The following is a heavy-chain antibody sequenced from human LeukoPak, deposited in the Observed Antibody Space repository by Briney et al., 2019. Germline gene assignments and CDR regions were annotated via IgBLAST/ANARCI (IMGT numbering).Heavy chain of an antibody. CDR1: GYTFTSYA. CDR2: INAGNGNT. V-gene: IGHV1-3*03. CDR3: ARDNFDRGRWSPFDP. J-gene: IGHJ5*02. Sequence: ASVKVSCKASGYTFTSYAMHWVRQAPGQRLEWMGWINAGNGNTKYSQEFQGRVTITRDTSASTAYMELSSLRSEDMAVYYCARDNFDRGRWSPFDPWGQGTLVTVSS. D-gene: IGHD3-9*01.